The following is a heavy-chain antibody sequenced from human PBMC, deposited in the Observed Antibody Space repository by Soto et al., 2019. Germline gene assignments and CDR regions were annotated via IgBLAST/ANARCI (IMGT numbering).Heavy chain of an antibody. CDR3: ATLTKYDILTGFYPC. CDR1: GFTVNSNY. J-gene: IGHJ4*02. D-gene: IGHD3-9*01. V-gene: IGHV3-66*01. CDR2: IYSDGST. Sequence: VQLVESGGGLVQPGGSLRLSCAASGFTVNSNYMSWVRQAPGKGLEWVSVIYSDGSTYYADSVKGRFIISRDNSNTTLYFQMNSLRAEDTAVYYCATLTKYDILTGFYPCWGQGTLVTVSS.